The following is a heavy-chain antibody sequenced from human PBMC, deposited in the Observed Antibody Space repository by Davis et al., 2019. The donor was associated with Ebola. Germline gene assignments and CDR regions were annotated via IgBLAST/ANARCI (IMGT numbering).Heavy chain of an antibody. Sequence: MPSETLSLTCTVSGGSISSSSYYWGWIRQPPGKGLEWIGSIYYSGSTYYNPSLKSRVTISVDTSKNQFSLKLSSVTAADTAVYYCARLTPIGIAAAGTVDPWGQGTLVTVSS. D-gene: IGHD6-13*01. CDR1: GGSISSSSYY. CDR2: IYYSGST. CDR3: ARLTPIGIAAAGTVDP. V-gene: IGHV4-39*07. J-gene: IGHJ5*02.